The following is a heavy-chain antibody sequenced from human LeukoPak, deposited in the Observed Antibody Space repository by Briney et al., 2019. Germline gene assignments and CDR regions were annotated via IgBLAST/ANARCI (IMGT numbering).Heavy chain of an antibody. CDR3: ARDLSSSWSMLGY. D-gene: IGHD6-19*01. Sequence: PGGSLRLSCAASGFTFSSYAMSWVRQAPGKGLEWVSGINWDGGATHYADSVKGRFTISRDNDKNSLYLQMNSLTTDDTAVYYCARDLSSSWSMLGYWGQGTLVTISS. J-gene: IGHJ4*02. CDR2: INWDGGAT. V-gene: IGHV3-20*04. CDR1: GFTFSSYA.